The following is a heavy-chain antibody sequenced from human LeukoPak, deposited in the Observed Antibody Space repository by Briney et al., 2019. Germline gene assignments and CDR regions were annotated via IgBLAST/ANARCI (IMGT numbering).Heavy chain of an antibody. J-gene: IGHJ5*02. V-gene: IGHV4-4*07. CDR3: TREPHP. CDR2: IYTGGSA. Sequence: PSETLSLTCTVSGDSISDYYWSWIRQPAGKGLEWIGRIYTGGSATYNPYLKSRVSMSTDTSRNQISLKLISVTAADTAVYYCTREPHPWGQGTLVTVSS. D-gene: IGHD1-14*01. CDR1: GDSISDYY.